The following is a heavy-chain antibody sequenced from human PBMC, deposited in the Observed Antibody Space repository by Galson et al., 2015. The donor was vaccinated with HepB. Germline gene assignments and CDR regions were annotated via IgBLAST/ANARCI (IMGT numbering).Heavy chain of an antibody. Sequence: SVKVSCKASGGTFSSYAISWVRQAPGQGLEWMGRIIPILGIANYAQKFQGRVTITADKSTSTAYMELSSLRSEDTAVYYCAREVEYQLLESSSWFDPWGQGTLVTVSS. D-gene: IGHD2-2*01. CDR3: AREVEYQLLESSSWFDP. CDR2: IIPILGIA. J-gene: IGHJ5*02. V-gene: IGHV1-69*04. CDR1: GGTFSSYA.